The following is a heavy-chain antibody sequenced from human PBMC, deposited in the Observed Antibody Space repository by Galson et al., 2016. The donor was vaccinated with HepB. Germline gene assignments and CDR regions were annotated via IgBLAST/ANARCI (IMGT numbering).Heavy chain of an antibody. J-gene: IGHJ1*01. CDR2: VSHSGDT. CDR3: ARHDSAIFHH. D-gene: IGHD2-21*02. V-gene: IGHV4-61*05. Sequence: ETLSLTCTVSGGSISSNSYYWGWIRQSPGKGLEWIGYVSHSGDTSYNPSLKSRVTMSVDTSKNQFSLNLSSVTAADSAVYYCARHDSAIFHHWGPGTLVTVSS. CDR1: GGSISSNSYY.